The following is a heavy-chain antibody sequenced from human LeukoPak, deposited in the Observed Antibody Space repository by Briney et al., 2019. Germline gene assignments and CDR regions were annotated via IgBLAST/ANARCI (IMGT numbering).Heavy chain of an antibody. Sequence: GGSLRLSCVASGFTFSSYGMHWVRQAPGKGLEWVAVISNDGSNEYYADSVKGRFTISRDNSKNTLYLQMNSLRAEDTAVYYCAKGRGAFDTWGQGTMVTVSS. CDR3: AKGRGAFDT. D-gene: IGHD3-10*01. V-gene: IGHV3-30*18. CDR1: GFTFSSYG. J-gene: IGHJ3*02. CDR2: ISNDGSNE.